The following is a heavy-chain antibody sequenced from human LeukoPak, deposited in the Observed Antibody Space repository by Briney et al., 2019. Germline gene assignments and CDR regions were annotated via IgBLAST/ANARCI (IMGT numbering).Heavy chain of an antibody. CDR2: IYYSGST. J-gene: IGHJ5*02. V-gene: IGHV4-59*01. Sequence: SETLSLTCTVSGGSISSYYWSWLRQPPGKGLEWFGYIYYSGSTNYNPSLKSRVTISVDTSKNQFSLKLSSVTAADTAVYYCARESRGIAVAGGYNWFDPWGQGTLVTVSS. D-gene: IGHD6-19*01. CDR1: GGSISSYY. CDR3: ARESRGIAVAGGYNWFDP.